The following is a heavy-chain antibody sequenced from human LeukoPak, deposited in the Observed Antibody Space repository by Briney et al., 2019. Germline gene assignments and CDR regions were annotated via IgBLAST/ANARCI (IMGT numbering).Heavy chain of an antibody. CDR1: GFTVSSNY. Sequence: GGSLRLSCAASGFTVSSNYMNWVRQAPGEGLEWVSVNYSGGSTYYADSVRGRFTVSRDNSKNTLYLQMNSLRAEDTAVYYCARGEDYGDYFDYWGQGTLVTVSS. D-gene: IGHD4-17*01. J-gene: IGHJ4*02. CDR2: NYSGGST. V-gene: IGHV3-53*01. CDR3: ARGEDYGDYFDY.